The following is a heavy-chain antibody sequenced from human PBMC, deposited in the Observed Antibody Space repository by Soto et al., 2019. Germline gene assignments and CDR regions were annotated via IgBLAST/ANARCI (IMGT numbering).Heavy chain of an antibody. CDR1: GFTFSNAW. D-gene: IGHD4-17*01. CDR2: IKSKTDGGTT. J-gene: IGHJ3*02. CDR3: TTALGDYSTNHAFDI. Sequence: GESLKISCAASGFTFSNAWMSWVRQAPGKGLEWVGRIKSKTDGGTTDYAAPVKGRFTISRDDSKNTLYLQMNSLKTEDTAVYYCTTALGDYSTNHAFDIWGQGTMVTVSS. V-gene: IGHV3-15*01.